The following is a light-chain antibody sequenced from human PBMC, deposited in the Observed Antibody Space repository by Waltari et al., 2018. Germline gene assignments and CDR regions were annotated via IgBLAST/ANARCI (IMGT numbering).Light chain of an antibody. CDR1: SSNIGSGD. V-gene: IGLV1-47*01. J-gene: IGLJ3*02. CDR2: RSN. CDR3: ATWDNSVSGWL. Sequence: QSVVTQSPSASGTPGQRVTISCSGTSSNIGSGDALWYQQFPGTAPKLLIFRSNRRPSGVPDRFSGSKSGTSASLAISGLRSEDEADYYCATWDNSVSGWLFGGGTKLTVL.